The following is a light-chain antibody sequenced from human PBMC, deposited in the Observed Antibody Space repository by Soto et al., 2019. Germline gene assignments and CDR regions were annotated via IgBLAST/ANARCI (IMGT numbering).Light chain of an antibody. J-gene: IGKJ1*01. Sequence: DIQVTQSPSSLSASVGDRVSVTCRTSQNITKFLNWYQEKPGKAPKVLIYVTSNLENGVPSRFSGXGXXXHFTLSISSLQPEDFATYYCQQTFSAPGTFGPGTRVEVK. CDR3: QQTFSAPGT. CDR2: VTS. CDR1: QNITKF. V-gene: IGKV1-39*01.